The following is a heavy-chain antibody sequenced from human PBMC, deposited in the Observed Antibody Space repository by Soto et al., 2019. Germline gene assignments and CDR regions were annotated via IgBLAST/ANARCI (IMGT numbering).Heavy chain of an antibody. CDR1: GDSVSSNSAA. Sequence: SQTLSLTCAISGDSVSSNSAAWNWIRQSPSRGLEWLGRTYYRSKWYNDYAVSVKSRITINPDTSKNQFSLKLSSVTAADTAVYYCARPLAAAGGEYYFDYWGQGTLVTVSS. V-gene: IGHV6-1*01. CDR3: ARPLAAAGGEYYFDY. J-gene: IGHJ4*02. CDR2: TYYRSKWYN. D-gene: IGHD6-13*01.